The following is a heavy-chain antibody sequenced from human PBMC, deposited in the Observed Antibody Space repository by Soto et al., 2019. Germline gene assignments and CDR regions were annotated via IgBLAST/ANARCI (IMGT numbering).Heavy chain of an antibody. CDR3: ARPHYGSGSYYKRRYYYYGMDV. V-gene: IGHV3-30-3*01. CDR2: ISYAGSNK. Sequence: GGCERLSGVDAGCAFSSYARHWVHQAPGKGLEWVAVISYAGSNKYYADSVKGRFTISRDNSKNTLYLQMNSLRAEDTAVYYCARPHYGSGSYYKRRYYYYGMDVWGQGTTVTVSS. CDR1: GCAFSSYA. J-gene: IGHJ6*02. D-gene: IGHD3-10*01.